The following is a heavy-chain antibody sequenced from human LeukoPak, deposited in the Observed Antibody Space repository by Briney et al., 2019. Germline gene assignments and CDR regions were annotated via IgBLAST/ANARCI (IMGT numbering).Heavy chain of an antibody. D-gene: IGHD6-19*01. CDR1: GFTFSSYG. Sequence: PGGSLRLSCAASGFTFSSYGMHWVRQAPGKGLEWVAVISYAGSNKYYADSVKGRFTISRDNSKNTLYLQMNSLRAEDTAVYYCAKDQYSSGKSWGWYYFDYWGQGTLVTVSS. V-gene: IGHV3-30*18. CDR3: AKDQYSSGKSWGWYYFDY. CDR2: ISYAGSNK. J-gene: IGHJ4*02.